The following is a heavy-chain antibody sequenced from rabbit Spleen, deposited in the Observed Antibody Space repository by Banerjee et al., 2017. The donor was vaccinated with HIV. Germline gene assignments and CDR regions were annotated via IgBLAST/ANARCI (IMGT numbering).Heavy chain of an antibody. V-gene: IGHV1S40*01. CDR2: IAGISSGFT. Sequence: QSLEESGGGLVQPEGSLALTCKASGFSFSSRDYICWVRQAPGKGLEWISCIAGISSGFTYSSSWAKGRSTISKTSSTTVTLQMTSLTAADTATDFCFRDRATIGGDYGPSFSDLWGPGTLVTVS. J-gene: IGHJ4*01. D-gene: IGHD2-1*01. CDR3: FRDRATIGGDYGPSFSDL. CDR1: GFSFSSRDY.